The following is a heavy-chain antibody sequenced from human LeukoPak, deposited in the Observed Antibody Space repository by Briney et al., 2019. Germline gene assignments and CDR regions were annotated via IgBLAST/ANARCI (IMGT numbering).Heavy chain of an antibody. V-gene: IGHV3-23*01. CDR3: AKDQLLG. J-gene: IGHJ4*02. D-gene: IGHD3-10*01. Sequence: GGSLRLSCAASGFTFTSYPMGWVRQAPGKGLEWVSSISRSGDDTYYADSVRGLFTISRDNSKNTLYLQMNSLRAEDTAIYYCAKDQLLGWGQGTQVTVSS. CDR2: ISRSGDDT. CDR1: GFTFTSYP.